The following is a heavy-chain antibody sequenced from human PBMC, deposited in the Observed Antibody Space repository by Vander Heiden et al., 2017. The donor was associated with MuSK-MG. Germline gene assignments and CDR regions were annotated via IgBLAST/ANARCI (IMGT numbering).Heavy chain of an antibody. CDR1: GGSISSYY. CDR2: IYYSGST. D-gene: IGHD3-9*01. Sequence: QVQLQESGPGLVKPSETLSLTCTVSGGSISSYYWSWIRQPPGKGLEWIGYIYYSGSTNYNPSLKSRVTIAVDTSKNQFSLKLSSVIAADTAVYYCARHRGIRISGDWYFDLWGRGTRVTVSS. V-gene: IGHV4-59*08. J-gene: IGHJ2*01. CDR3: ARHRGIRISGDWYFDL.